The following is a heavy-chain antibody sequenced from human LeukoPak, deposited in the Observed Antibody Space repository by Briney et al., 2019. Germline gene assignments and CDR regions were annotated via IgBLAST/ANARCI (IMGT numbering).Heavy chain of an antibody. CDR1: GGSISSGDYY. V-gene: IGHV4-30-4*08. CDR2: IYYSGST. Sequence: SETLSLTCTVSGGSISSGDYYWSWIRQPPGKGREWIGYIYYSGSTYYNPSLKSRVTISVDTSKNQFSLKLSSVTAADTAVYYCARDKRYCSSTSCYIWRHYYYYMDVWGKGTTVTVSS. J-gene: IGHJ6*03. CDR3: ARDKRYCSSTSCYIWRHYYYYMDV. D-gene: IGHD2-2*02.